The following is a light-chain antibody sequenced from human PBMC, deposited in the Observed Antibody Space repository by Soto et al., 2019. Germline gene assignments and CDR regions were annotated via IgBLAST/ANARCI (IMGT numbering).Light chain of an antibody. CDR1: QSVSSNY. J-gene: IGKJ1*01. V-gene: IGKV3-20*01. CDR2: GAS. Sequence: EIELTQYPGTMSWSPGERPTPSCRASQSVSSNYLAGYHWKPVRAPRLLIYGASSRATDIPNRFSGIGSGTAFTLTITRLEPEDFAVYFCQQYGGSPPTCGQGTKVEIK. CDR3: QQYGGSPPT.